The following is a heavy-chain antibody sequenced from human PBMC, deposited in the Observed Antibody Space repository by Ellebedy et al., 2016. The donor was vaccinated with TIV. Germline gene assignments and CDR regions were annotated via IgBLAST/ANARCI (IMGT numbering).Heavy chain of an antibody. D-gene: IGHD4-17*01. CDR2: IYSSGRT. CDR1: GGSVSSANYY. CDR3: SAAYGRVTPAY. V-gene: IGHV4-61*01. Sequence: MPSETLSLTCTVPGGSVSSANYYWTLFRQPPGKGLEWIGYIYSSGRTDYKHSLKSRMAISVDTSRNQIPLKLSSVTAADTAVYYCSAAYGRVTPAYWGQGTLVTVSS. J-gene: IGHJ4*02.